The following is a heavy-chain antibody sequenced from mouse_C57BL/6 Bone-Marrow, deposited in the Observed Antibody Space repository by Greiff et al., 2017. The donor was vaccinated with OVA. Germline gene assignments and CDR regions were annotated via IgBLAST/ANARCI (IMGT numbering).Heavy chain of an antibody. CDR2: IYPGSGST. V-gene: IGHV1-55*01. CDR3: AREGLIYYYGSTAMDY. CDR1: GYTFTSYW. D-gene: IGHD1-1*01. Sequence: VQLQQPGAELVKPGASVKMSCKASGYTFTSYWITWVKQRPGQGLEWIGDIYPGSGSTNYNEKFKSKATLTVDTSSSPAYMQLSSLTSEDSAVYYCAREGLIYYYGSTAMDYWGQGTSVTVSS. J-gene: IGHJ4*01.